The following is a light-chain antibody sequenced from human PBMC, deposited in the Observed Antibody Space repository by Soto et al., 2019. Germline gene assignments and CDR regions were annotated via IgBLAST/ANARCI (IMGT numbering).Light chain of an antibody. V-gene: IGKV1-5*03. CDR2: GAS. CDR1: QSISSW. J-gene: IGKJ4*01. CDR3: QHYDGYSALT. Sequence: DIQMTQSPSTLSASVGDRVIITCRASQSISSWLAWYQQKPGKAPKLLISGASSLDSGVPSRFSGSGSGPEFTLTISSLQPDDFATYYCQHYDGYSALTFGGGTKVEIK.